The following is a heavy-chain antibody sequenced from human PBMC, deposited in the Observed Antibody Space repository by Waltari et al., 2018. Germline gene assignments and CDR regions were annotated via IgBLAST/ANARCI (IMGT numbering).Heavy chain of an antibody. J-gene: IGHJ4*02. Sequence: EVQLVESGGGLVQPGGSLSLSCAASGFPFSSSWMTWVRQAPGKALEWVASIKPDGSEGYYVDSVRGRFTISRDNAKNSLFLQMNSLRAEDTAVYYCATGELELSNYWGQGTLVTVSS. D-gene: IGHD1-7*01. V-gene: IGHV3-7*01. CDR2: IKPDGSEG. CDR1: GFPFSSSW. CDR3: ATGELELSNY.